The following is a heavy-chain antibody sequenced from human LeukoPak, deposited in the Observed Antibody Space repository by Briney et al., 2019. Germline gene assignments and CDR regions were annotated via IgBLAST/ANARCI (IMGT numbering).Heavy chain of an antibody. V-gene: IGHV1-2*02. Sequence: GASVKVSCKASGYTFTGYYMHWVRQAPGQGLEWMGWINPNSGGTNYAQKFQGRVTMTRDTSISTAYMELSRLRSDDTAVYYCERDSAMVRGVIYYWRQVTLVTVSS. CDR3: ERDSAMVRGVIYY. CDR2: INPNSGGT. D-gene: IGHD3-10*01. J-gene: IGHJ4*02. CDR1: GYTFTGYY.